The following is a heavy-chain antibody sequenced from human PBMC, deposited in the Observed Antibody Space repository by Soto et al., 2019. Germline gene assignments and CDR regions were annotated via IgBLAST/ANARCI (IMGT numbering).Heavy chain of an antibody. Sequence: VGSLRLSCAASGFTFSSYAMHWVRQAPGKGLEWVAVISYDGSNKYYADSVKGRFTISRDNSKNTLYLQMSSLRAEDTAVYYCAREGIVVVVAAFDYWGQGTLVTVSS. CDR1: GFTFSSYA. J-gene: IGHJ4*02. CDR3: AREGIVVVVAAFDY. V-gene: IGHV3-30-3*01. CDR2: ISYDGSNK. D-gene: IGHD2-15*01.